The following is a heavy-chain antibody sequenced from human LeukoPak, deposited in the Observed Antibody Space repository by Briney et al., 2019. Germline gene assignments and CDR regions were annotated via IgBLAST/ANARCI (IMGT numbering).Heavy chain of an antibody. V-gene: IGHV1-2*04. CDR2: INPNSGGT. Sequence: GASVKVSCKASGGTFSSYAISWVRQAPGQGLEWMGWINPNSGGTNYAQKFQGWVTMTRDTSISTVYMELSRLRSDDTAVYYCARDSGPFDYWGQGTLVTVSS. CDR1: GGTFSSYA. J-gene: IGHJ4*02. CDR3: ARDSGPFDY. D-gene: IGHD6-25*01.